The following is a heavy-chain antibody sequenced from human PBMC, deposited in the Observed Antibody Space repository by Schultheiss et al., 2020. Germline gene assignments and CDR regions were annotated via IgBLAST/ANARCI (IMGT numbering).Heavy chain of an antibody. V-gene: IGHV3-21*05. CDR1: GFTFSSYS. D-gene: IGHD6-6*01. CDR2: ISSSSSYI. J-gene: IGHJ4*02. Sequence: GGSLRLSCAASGFTFSSYSMNWVRQAPGKGLEWVSHISSSSSYIYYADSVKGRFTISRDNAKNSLYLQMNSLRAEDTAVYYCAREGIGQYSSSSDFDYWGQGTLVTVSS. CDR3: AREGIGQYSSSSDFDY.